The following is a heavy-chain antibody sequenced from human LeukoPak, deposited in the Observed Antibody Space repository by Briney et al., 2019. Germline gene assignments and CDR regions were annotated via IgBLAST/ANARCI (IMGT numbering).Heavy chain of an antibody. Sequence: SETLSLTCTVSGGSISSYYWSWIRQPPGKGLEWIGYIYYSGSTNYNPSLKSRVTISVDTSKNQFSLRLSSVTAADTAVYYCARLHSTHSSNSWGQGALVTVSS. V-gene: IGHV4-59*08. J-gene: IGHJ4*02. CDR3: ARLHSTHSSNS. D-gene: IGHD6-13*01. CDR2: IYYSGST. CDR1: GGSISSYY.